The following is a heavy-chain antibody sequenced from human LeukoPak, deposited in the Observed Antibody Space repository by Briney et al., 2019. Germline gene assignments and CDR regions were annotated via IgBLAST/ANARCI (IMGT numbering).Heavy chain of an antibody. V-gene: IGHV3-21*01. CDR2: ISSSSSYI. CDR1: GFTFSSYS. Sequence: PGGSLRLSCAASGFTFSSYSMNWVRQAPGKGLEWVSSISSSSSYIYYADSVKGRFTISRDNAKNSLYLQMNSLRAEDTAVYYCARDYSGWYGIFDYWGQGTLVTVSS. CDR3: ARDYSGWYGIFDY. D-gene: IGHD6-19*01. J-gene: IGHJ4*02.